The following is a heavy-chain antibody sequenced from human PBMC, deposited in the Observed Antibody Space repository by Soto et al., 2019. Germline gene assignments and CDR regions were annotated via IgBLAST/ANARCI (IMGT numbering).Heavy chain of an antibody. CDR3: ATGIRARNYGMDV. Sequence: QGQLVQAGAEVKKPGSSVRISCRASGGTFSNDAVSWVRQAPGQGLQWLGAIIPVFGTKYHAQKFQGRLAITAAESLDTAYMERRSVTSEDAAVYYCATGIRARNYGMDVWGQGTAVTVSS. CDR2: IIPVFGTK. J-gene: IGHJ6*02. CDR1: GGTFSNDA. V-gene: IGHV1-69*01.